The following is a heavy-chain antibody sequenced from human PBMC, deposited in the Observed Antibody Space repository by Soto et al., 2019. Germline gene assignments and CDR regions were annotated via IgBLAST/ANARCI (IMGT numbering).Heavy chain of an antibody. CDR3: ARELIGFRDTAMVVDDY. CDR1: GGSFSGYY. V-gene: IGHV4-34*01. CDR2: INHSGST. Sequence: SETLSLTCAVSGGSFSGYYGSWIRQPPGKGLEWIGEINHSGSTNYNPSLKSRVTISVDTSKNQFSLKLSSVTAADTAVYYCARELIGFRDTAMVVDDYWGQGTLVTVSS. J-gene: IGHJ4*02. D-gene: IGHD5-18*01.